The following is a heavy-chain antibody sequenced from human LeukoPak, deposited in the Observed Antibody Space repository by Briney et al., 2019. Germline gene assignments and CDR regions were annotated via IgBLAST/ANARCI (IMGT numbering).Heavy chain of an antibody. CDR2: INYGGST. D-gene: IGHD3-10*01. J-gene: IGHJ5*02. CDR3: ARGIRITMVRGVISVRFDP. V-gene: IGHV4-34*01. Sequence: SETLSLTCAVNGGSFSGYFWSWIRQPPGKGLEWMGEINYGGSTNYNPSLKRRVTISIDTSKKQFSLKLSSVTATDTAVYYCARGIRITMVRGVISVRFDPWGQGTLVTVSS. CDR1: GGSFSGYF.